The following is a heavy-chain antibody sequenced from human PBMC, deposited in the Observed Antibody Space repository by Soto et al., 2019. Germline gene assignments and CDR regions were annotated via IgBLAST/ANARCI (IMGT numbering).Heavy chain of an antibody. J-gene: IGHJ3*02. Sequence: PGGCLRLSGAACGCAVSSGAMSWVRQAPGKGLEWVSAISGSGGSTYYADSVKGRFTISRDNSKNTLYLQMNSLRAEDTAVYYCAKELAAFDIWGQGTMVTVSS. CDR2: ISGSGGST. V-gene: IGHV3-23*01. CDR1: GCAVSSGA. CDR3: AKELAAFDI.